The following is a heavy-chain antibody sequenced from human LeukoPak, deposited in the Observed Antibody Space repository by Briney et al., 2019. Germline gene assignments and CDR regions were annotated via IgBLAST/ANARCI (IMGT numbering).Heavy chain of an antibody. D-gene: IGHD3-9*01. CDR2: INHSGST. J-gene: IGHJ6*02. CDR3: ARAGDILTGYYIYGMDV. CDR1: GGSFSGYY. V-gene: IGHV4-34*01. Sequence: SETLSLTCAVYGGSFSGYYWSWIRQPPGKGLEWIGEINHSGSTNYNPSLKSRVTISVDTSKNQFSLKLSSVTAADTAVYYCARAGDILTGYYIYGMDVWGQGTTVTVSS.